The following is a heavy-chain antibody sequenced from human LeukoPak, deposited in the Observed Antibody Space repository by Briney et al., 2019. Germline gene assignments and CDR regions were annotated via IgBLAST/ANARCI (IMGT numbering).Heavy chain of an antibody. CDR1: GGSISSYY. CDR2: IYYTGST. Sequence: MTSETLSLTCTVSGGSISSYYWNWIRQPPEKGQEWLGHIYYTGSTNYNPSLKSPLTRSVDTSKNQFSLKLSSVTAADTAVYYCARDEGWYFDLWGRGTLVTVSS. J-gene: IGHJ2*01. CDR3: ARDEGWYFDL. V-gene: IGHV4-59*01.